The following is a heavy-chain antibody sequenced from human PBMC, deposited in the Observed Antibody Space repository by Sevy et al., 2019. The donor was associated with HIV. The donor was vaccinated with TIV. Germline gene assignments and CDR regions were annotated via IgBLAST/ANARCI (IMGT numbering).Heavy chain of an antibody. D-gene: IGHD3-3*01. CDR3: VRVASEIYYYYAMDV. V-gene: IGHV3-30-3*01. Sequence: GGSLRLSCAASGFTFSTYAIHWVRQAPGKGLEWVAVISYEGTNDYYTDSVRVGFTISRDQSKNTLYLEMNSLTSEDTAVYFGVRVASEIYYYYAMDVWGQGTTVTVSS. CDR1: GFTFSTYA. CDR2: ISYEGTND. J-gene: IGHJ6*02.